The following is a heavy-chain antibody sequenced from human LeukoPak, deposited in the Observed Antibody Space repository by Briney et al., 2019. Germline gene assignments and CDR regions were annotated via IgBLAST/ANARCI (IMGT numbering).Heavy chain of an antibody. D-gene: IGHD3-22*01. J-gene: IGHJ3*02. CDR3: ARSGYYDSSGYYDSGAFDI. V-gene: IGHV1-2*04. CDR1: GYTFTGYY. CDR2: INPNSGGT. Sequence: ASVKVSCTASGYTFTGYYMRWVRQAPGQGLEWMGWINPNSGGTNYAQKFQGWVTMTRDTSFSTAYMELSRLRSDDTAVYYCARSGYYDSSGYYDSGAFDIWGQGTMVTVSS.